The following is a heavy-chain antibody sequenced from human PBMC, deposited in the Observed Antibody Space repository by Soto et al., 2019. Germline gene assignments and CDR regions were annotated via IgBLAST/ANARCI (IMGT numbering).Heavy chain of an antibody. CDR3: ARGYCSGGDCYSGTNWFYP. Sequence: SETLSLTCTVSGGSISSSSYYWGWIRQPPGKGLEWIGSIYYSGSTYYNPSLSSRLTISVDNSKNQFSLKLTSVTAADTALYYCARGYCSGGDCYSGTNWFYPWGQGTLVTVSS. D-gene: IGHD2-15*01. CDR1: GGSISSSSYY. V-gene: IGHV4-39*07. J-gene: IGHJ5*02. CDR2: IYYSGST.